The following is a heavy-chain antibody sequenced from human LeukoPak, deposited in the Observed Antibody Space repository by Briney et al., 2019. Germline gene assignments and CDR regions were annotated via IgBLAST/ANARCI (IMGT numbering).Heavy chain of an antibody. CDR1: GGSISSYY. Sequence: PSETLSPTCTVSGGSISSYYWSWIRQPPGKGLEWIAYIYYSGSTNYNPSLKSRVTISVDTSKNQFSLKLSSVTAADTAVYYCARDSRGSSHMDVWGKGTTVTVSS. J-gene: IGHJ6*03. V-gene: IGHV4-59*01. D-gene: IGHD6-13*01. CDR2: IYYSGST. CDR3: ARDSRGSSHMDV.